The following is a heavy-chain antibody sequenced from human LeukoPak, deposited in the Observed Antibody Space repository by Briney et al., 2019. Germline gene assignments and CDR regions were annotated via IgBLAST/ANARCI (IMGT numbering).Heavy chain of an antibody. CDR1: GGSISSSSYY. J-gene: IGHJ4*02. D-gene: IGHD4-11*01. V-gene: IGHV4-39*01. Sequence: PSETLSLTCTVSGGSISSSSYYWGWIRQPPGKGLEWIGSIYYSGSTYYNPSLKSRVTISVDTSKNQFSLKLSSVTAADTAVYYCARRWSHYSIKTDYWGQGTLVTVSS. CDR3: ARRWSHYSIKTDY. CDR2: IYYSGST.